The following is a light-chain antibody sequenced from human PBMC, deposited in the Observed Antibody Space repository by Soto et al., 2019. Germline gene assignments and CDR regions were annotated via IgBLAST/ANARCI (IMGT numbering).Light chain of an antibody. CDR1: QSISSY. J-gene: IGKJ4*01. V-gene: IGKV1-39*01. Sequence: SFLSASVGDRVTITCRASQSISSYLNWYQQKPGKAPKLLIYAASSLQSGVPSRFSGSGSGTDFTLTISSLQPEDFATYYCQQSYSTPPNTFGGGTKVDIK. CDR2: AAS. CDR3: QQSYSTPPNT.